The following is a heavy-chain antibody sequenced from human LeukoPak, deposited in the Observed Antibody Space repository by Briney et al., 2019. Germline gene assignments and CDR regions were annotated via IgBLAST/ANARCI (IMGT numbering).Heavy chain of an antibody. Sequence: SETLSLTCTVSGGSISSYYWSWIRQPPGKGLEWIGYIYYSGSTNCNPSVKSRVAMSVDTSKKQFSLKLSSLTAADTAVYYCARNEPSNAFDFWGQGTMVTVSS. CDR2: IYYSGST. V-gene: IGHV4-59*01. J-gene: IGHJ3*01. CDR3: ARNEPSNAFDF. CDR1: GGSISSYY. D-gene: IGHD1-1*01.